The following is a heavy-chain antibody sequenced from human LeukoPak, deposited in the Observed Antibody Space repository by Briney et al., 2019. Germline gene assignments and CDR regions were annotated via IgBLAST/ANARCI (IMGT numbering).Heavy chain of an antibody. CDR2: MNPNSGNT. D-gene: IGHD3-10*01. CDR1: GYTFTSYD. Sequence: ASVKVTCKASGYTFTSYDINWVRQATGQGLEWMGWMNPNSGNTGYAQKFQGRVTMTRNTSISTAYMELSSLRSEDTAVYYCARVAGGGYYGSGSQPLYYYYYYMDVWGKGTTVTISS. V-gene: IGHV1-8*01. J-gene: IGHJ6*03. CDR3: ARVAGGGYYGSGSQPLYYYYYYMDV.